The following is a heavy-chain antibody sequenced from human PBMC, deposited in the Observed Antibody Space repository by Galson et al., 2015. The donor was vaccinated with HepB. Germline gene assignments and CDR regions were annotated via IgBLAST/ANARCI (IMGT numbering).Heavy chain of an antibody. Sequence: SLRLSCAASGLIVSNNYMTRVRQAPGKGLEWVSLIYGGGDTTYADSVRGRFTISRDISKSTLYVQMTSLTTEDTAVYYCASSSDPTRNWHFDLWGRGTLVIVSS. V-gene: IGHV3-66*02. CDR1: GLIVSNNY. CDR3: ASSSDPTRNWHFDL. D-gene: IGHD6-19*01. J-gene: IGHJ2*01. CDR2: IYGGGDT.